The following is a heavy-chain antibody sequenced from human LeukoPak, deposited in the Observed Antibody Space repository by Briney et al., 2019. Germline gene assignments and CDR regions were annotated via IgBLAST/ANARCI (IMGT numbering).Heavy chain of an antibody. CDR1: GFTFSSYT. CDR2: ISYDGSNK. D-gene: IGHD3-22*01. V-gene: IGHV3-30-3*01. J-gene: IGHJ4*02. Sequence: GGSLRLSCAASGFTFSSYTMHWVRQAPGKGLEWVAVISYDGSNKYYADSVKGRFTISRDNSKNTLYLQMNSLRAEDTAVYYCASEREATYYYDTSGFDYWGQGTLVTVSS. CDR3: ASEREATYYYDTSGFDY.